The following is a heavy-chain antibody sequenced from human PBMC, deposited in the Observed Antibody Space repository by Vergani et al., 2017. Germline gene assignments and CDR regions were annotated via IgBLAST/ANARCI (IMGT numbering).Heavy chain of an antibody. D-gene: IGHD3-10*01. CDR1: GGTFSSYA. J-gene: IGHJ6*03. CDR2: IIPIFGTA. V-gene: IGHV1-69*01. Sequence: QVQLVQSGAEVKKPGSSVKVSCKASGGTFSSYAISWVRQAPGQGLEWMGGIIPIFGTANYAQKFQGRVTITADESTSTAYIELSSLRSEDTAVYYCAGGITMVRGVPFDSYYYYMDVWGQGTTVTVSS. CDR3: AGGITMVRGVPFDSYYYYMDV.